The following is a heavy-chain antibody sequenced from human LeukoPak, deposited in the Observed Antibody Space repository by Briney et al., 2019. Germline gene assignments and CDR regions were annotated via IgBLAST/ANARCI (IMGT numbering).Heavy chain of an antibody. CDR2: ISYDGSNK. V-gene: IGHV3-30*18. CDR1: GFTFSSYG. Sequence: GGSLRLSCAASGFTFSSYGMHWVRQAPGKGLEWVAVISYDGSNKYYADSVKGRFTISRDNSKNTLYLQMNSLRAEDTAVYYCAKETAMDHFDYWGQGTLVTVSS. J-gene: IGHJ4*02. D-gene: IGHD5-18*01. CDR3: AKETAMDHFDY.